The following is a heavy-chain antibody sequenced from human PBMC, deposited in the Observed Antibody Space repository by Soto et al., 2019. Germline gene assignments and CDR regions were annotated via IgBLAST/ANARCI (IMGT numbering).Heavy chain of an antibody. CDR1: GFTFSSYS. V-gene: IGHV3-23*01. CDR3: AGLSRYSSCSNCD. Sequence: DVRLLESGGGLVQPGGSLRLSCAASGFTFSSYSMNWVRQAPGKGLEWVSTIGTSGSTYYGDSVMGRFTTSKDNSRNTLYLQMTILRAECTAVYYCAGLSRYSSCSNCDWGQGTLVTVSS. J-gene: IGHJ4*02. CDR2: IGTSGST. D-gene: IGHD5-12*01.